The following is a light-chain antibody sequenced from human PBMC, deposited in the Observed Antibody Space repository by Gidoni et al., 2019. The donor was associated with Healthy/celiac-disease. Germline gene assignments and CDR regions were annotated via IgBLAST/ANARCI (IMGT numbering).Light chain of an antibody. CDR3: MQALQTPRT. J-gene: IGKJ1*01. V-gene: IGKV2-28*01. CDR1: QSLLHSNGYNY. CDR2: LGS. Sequence: DIVMTQSPLSLPVTPGEPASISCRSSQSLLHSNGYNYLDWYLQKPGQSPQLLIYLGSNRSSGVPDRFSGRGSGTDCTLKISRVEAEDVGVYYCMQALQTPRTFGQGTKVEIK.